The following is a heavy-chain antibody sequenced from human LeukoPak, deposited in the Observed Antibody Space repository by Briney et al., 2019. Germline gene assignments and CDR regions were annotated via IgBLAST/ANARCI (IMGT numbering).Heavy chain of an antibody. CDR1: GGTFSSYA. J-gene: IGHJ4*02. CDR3: ARVRGDYEFVDY. D-gene: IGHD4-17*01. V-gene: IGHV1-69*13. CDR2: IIPIFGTA. Sequence: SVKVSCKASGGTFSSYAISWVRQAPGQGLEWMGGIIPIFGTANYAQKFQCRVTITADESTSTAYMELSSLRSEDTAVYYCARVRGDYEFVDYWGQGTLVTVSS.